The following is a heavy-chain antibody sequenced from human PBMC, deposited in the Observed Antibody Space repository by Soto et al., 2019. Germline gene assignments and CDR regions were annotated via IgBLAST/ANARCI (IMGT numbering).Heavy chain of an antibody. CDR1: GGSISSYY. CDR3: ARTAAAGTYLGY. D-gene: IGHD6-13*01. Sequence: PSETLSLTCTVSGGSISSYYWSWIRQPPGKGLEWIGYIYYSGSTNYNPSLKSRVTISVDKSKNQFSLKLSSVTAADTAVYYCARTAAAGTYLGYWGQGTLVTVSS. CDR2: IYYSGST. J-gene: IGHJ4*02. V-gene: IGHV4-59*12.